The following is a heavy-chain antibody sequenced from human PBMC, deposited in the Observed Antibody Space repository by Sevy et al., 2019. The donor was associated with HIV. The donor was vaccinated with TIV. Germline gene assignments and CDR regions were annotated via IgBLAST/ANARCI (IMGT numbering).Heavy chain of an antibody. CDR1: GFTFSTYA. CDR2: ISGGVGNT. J-gene: IGHJ6*02. D-gene: IGHD3-22*01. V-gene: IGHV3-64*01. Sequence: GGSLRLSCAASGFTFSTYAMYWVRQAPGKGLEYVSAISGGVGNTYYGTSVKGRFTVSRDNAKNTLYLQMGSLRAEDMAVYFCARKYHDTSGYPRYSMDVWGQGTTVTVSS. CDR3: ARKYHDTSGYPRYSMDV.